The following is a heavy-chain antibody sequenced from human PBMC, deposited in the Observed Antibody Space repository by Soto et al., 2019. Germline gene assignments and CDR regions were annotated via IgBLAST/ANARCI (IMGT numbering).Heavy chain of an antibody. CDR3: ARVRSGTYNAFDL. D-gene: IGHD1-26*01. J-gene: IGHJ3*01. CDR2: LSSESTFI. Sequence: QVQLVESGGGLVRPGGSLRLSCAASGFTFSTFYMNWVRQAPGKGLEWVSFLSSESTFISYADSVKGRFTISRDNSKKSLFLQMDSLRVGDTAVYYCARVRSGTYNAFDLWGQGTVVTVSS. CDR1: GFTFSTFY. V-gene: IGHV3-11*06.